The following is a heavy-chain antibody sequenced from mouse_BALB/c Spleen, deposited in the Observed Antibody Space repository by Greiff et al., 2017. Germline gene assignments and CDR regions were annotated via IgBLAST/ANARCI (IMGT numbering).Heavy chain of an antibody. CDR1: GDSITSGY. CDR3: ARRDYYGSSYAMDY. J-gene: IGHJ4*01. V-gene: IGHV3-8*02. Sequence: EVKLMESGPSLVKPSQTLSLTCSVTGDSITSGYWNWIRKFPGNKLEYMGYISYSGSTYYNPSLKSRISITRDTSKNQYYLQLNSVTTEDTATYYCARRDYYGSSYAMDYWGQGTSVTVSS. D-gene: IGHD1-1*01. CDR2: ISYSGST.